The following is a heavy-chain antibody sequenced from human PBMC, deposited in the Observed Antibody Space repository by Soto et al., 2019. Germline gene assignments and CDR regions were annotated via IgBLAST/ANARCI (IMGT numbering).Heavy chain of an antibody. CDR2: ISVYSGNT. CDR3: ARVGETGMAASGTVDY. J-gene: IGHJ4*02. V-gene: IGHV1-18*04. CDR1: GYTFMSYG. D-gene: IGHD6-13*01. Sequence: QVQLVQSGAEVKKPGASVKVSCKASGYTFMSYGITWVRQAPGQGLEWMGWISVYSGNTNFAQKLQGRVTMTTDTSTSTAYMELGSLTSDDTAVYYCARVGETGMAASGTVDYWGQGTLVTVSS.